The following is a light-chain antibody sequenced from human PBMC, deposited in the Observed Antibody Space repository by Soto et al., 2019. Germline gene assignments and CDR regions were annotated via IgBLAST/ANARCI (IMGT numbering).Light chain of an antibody. V-gene: IGLV1-44*01. Sequence: QSVLTQPPSASGTPGQRVTISCSGSSSNIGSNTVNWYQQVPGTAPKLLIYRNNQRPSGVPDRFSGSKSGTSASLAISGLQSADEADYYCAVWDDILNGVVFGGGTKLTVL. CDR3: AVWDDILNGVV. CDR1: SSNIGSNT. CDR2: RNN. J-gene: IGLJ2*01.